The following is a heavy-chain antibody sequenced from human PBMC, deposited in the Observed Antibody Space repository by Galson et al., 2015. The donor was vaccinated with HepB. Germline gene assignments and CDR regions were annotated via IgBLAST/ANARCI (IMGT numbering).Heavy chain of an antibody. J-gene: IGHJ6*03. CDR3: ARDGQQLVGYYYYYYYMDV. V-gene: IGHV1-69*04. Sequence: SVKVSCKASGGTFSSYAISWVRQAPGQGLGWMGRIIPILGIANYAQKFQGRVTITADKSTSTAYMELSSLRSEDTAVYYCARDGQQLVGYYYYYYYMDVWGKGTTVTVSS. CDR2: IIPILGIA. CDR1: GGTFSSYA. D-gene: IGHD6-13*01.